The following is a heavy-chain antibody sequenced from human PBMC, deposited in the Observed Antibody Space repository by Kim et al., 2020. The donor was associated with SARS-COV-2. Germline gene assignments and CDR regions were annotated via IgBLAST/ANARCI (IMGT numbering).Heavy chain of an antibody. D-gene: IGHD6-19*01. V-gene: IGHV4-34*01. CDR3: ARGRIAVAGTPFDY. CDR1: GGSFSGYY. Sequence: SETLSLTCAVYGGSFSGYYWSWIRQPPGKGLEWIGEINHSGSTNYNPSLKSRVTISVDTSKNQFSLKLSSVTAADTAVYHCARGRIAVAGTPFDYWGQGTLVTVSS. J-gene: IGHJ4*02. CDR2: INHSGST.